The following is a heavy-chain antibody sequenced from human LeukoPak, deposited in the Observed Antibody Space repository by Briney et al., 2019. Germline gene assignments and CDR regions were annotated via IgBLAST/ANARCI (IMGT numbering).Heavy chain of an antibody. J-gene: IGHJ5*02. CDR3: ARVQSRLSWFDP. Sequence: PSETPSLTCTVSGYSISSGYYWGWIRQPPGKGLEWIGSIYHSGSTYYNPSLKSRVTISVDTSKNQFSLKLSSVTAADTAVYYCARVQSRLSWFDPWGQGTLVTVSS. CDR1: GYSISSGYY. V-gene: IGHV4-38-2*02. CDR2: IYHSGST.